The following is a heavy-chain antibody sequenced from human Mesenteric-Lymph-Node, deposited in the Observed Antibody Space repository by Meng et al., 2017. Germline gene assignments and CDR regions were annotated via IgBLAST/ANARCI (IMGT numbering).Heavy chain of an antibody. CDR1: GGSISSNVYY. Sequence: QLRRQASGPGLCKPSGTLSLTCTVSGGSISSNVYYWDWVRQPPGKGLEWIGAIYHSGSTSYNPSLQSRVTMFVDTSKNQFSLMLTSVTATDTAVYYCARRRGGSGRDCWGQGTLVTVSS. J-gene: IGHJ4*02. V-gene: IGHV4-39*01. CDR3: ARRRGGSGRDC. D-gene: IGHD3-10*01. CDR2: IYHSGST.